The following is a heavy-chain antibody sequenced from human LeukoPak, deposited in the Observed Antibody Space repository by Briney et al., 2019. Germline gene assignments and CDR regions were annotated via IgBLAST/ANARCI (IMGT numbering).Heavy chain of an antibody. J-gene: IGHJ4*02. CDR2: INPSGGST. V-gene: IGHV1-46*01. D-gene: IGHD6-19*01. Sequence: ASVKVSCKASGYTFTSYYMHWVRQAPGQGLEWMGIINPSGGSTSYAQKFQGRVTMTRDMSTSTVYRELSSLRSEDTAVYYCARVTAHEAVEGYYFDYWGQGTLVTVSS. CDR1: GYTFTSYY. CDR3: ARVTAHEAVEGYYFDY.